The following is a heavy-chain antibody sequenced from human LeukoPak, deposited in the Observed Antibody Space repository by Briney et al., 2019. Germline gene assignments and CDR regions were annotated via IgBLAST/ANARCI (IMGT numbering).Heavy chain of an antibody. CDR3: ARGIAAAGKGYYYYYYMDV. CDR2: INPNSGGT. CDR1: GYTFTGYY. V-gene: IGHV1-2*02. J-gene: IGHJ6*03. Sequence: ASVKVSCKASGYTFTGYYMHWVRQAPGQGLEWMGWINPNSGGTNYAQKFQGRVTMTRDTSISTAYMELSRLRSDDTAVYYCARGIAAAGKGYYYYYYMDVWGKGTTVTVSS. D-gene: IGHD6-13*01.